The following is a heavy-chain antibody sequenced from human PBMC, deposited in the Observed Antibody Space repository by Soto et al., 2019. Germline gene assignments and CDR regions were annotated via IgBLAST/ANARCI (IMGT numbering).Heavy chain of an antibody. CDR3: ARAVAVAADFDY. J-gene: IGHJ4*02. CDR1: GYTFTGYA. CDR2: INAGNGNT. D-gene: IGHD6-19*01. Sequence: QVQLVQSGAEEKKPGASVKVSCKASGYTFTGYAMHWVRQAPGQRLEWMGWINAGNGNTKYSQKFQGRVTITRDTSASTADMELSSLRSEDTAVYYFARAVAVAADFDYWGQGTLVTVSS. V-gene: IGHV1-3*05.